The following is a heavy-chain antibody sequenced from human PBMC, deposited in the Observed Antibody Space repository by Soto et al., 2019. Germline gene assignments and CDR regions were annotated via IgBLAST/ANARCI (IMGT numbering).Heavy chain of an antibody. CDR3: AILGGWARIIDY. CDR1: GGSISSGDYY. D-gene: IGHD2-15*01. V-gene: IGHV4-30-4*01. Sequence: QVQLQESGPGLVKPSQTLSLTCTVSGGSISSGDYYWSWIRQPPGKGLEWIGYIYYSGSTYYNPSLKSRVTISVDTAKNQFSLKMSSVTAADTAVYYGAILGGWARIIDYWGQGTLVTVSS. CDR2: IYYSGST. J-gene: IGHJ4*02.